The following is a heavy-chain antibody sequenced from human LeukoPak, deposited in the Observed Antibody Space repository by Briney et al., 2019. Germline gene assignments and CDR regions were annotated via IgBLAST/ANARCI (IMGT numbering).Heavy chain of an antibody. D-gene: IGHD3-16*01. V-gene: IGHV1-69*04. Sequence: SVKVSCKASGGTFSSYAISWVRQAPGQGLEWTGRIIPILGIANYAQKFQGRVTITADKSTSTAYMELSSLRSEDTAVYYCAAQSWGGEGVDYWGQGTLVTVSS. CDR3: AAQSWGGEGVDY. J-gene: IGHJ4*02. CDR2: IIPILGIA. CDR1: GGTFSSYA.